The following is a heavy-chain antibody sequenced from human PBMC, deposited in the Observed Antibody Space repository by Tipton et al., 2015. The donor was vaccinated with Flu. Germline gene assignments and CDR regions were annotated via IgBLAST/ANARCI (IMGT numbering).Heavy chain of an antibody. V-gene: IGHV4-59*08. CDR2: IYYSGST. D-gene: IGHD1-1*01. CDR1: GGSISSYY. CDR3: ARHRTRTYFDY. Sequence: TLSLTCTVSGGSISSYYWSWIRQPPGKGLEWIGYIYYSGSTNYNPSLKSRVTISVDTSKNQFSLKLSSVTAADTAVYYCARHRTRTYFDYWGQGTLVTVPS. J-gene: IGHJ4*02.